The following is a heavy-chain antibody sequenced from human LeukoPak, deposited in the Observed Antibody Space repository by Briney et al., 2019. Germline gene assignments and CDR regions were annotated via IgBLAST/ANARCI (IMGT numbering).Heavy chain of an antibody. CDR1: GGSMGSSGYY. V-gene: IGHV4-39*01. J-gene: IGHJ3*02. D-gene: IGHD4-17*01. CDR3: ARRVGNCGDVAFDI. Sequence: PSETLSLTCAVSGGSMGSSGYYWRWSRHPPGEGLEWIGSIYYTGSTYYNPSLKSRVTISVDTSKKQFSLKLPSVTAADTAVYYCARRVGNCGDVAFDIWSQGTMVTVSS. CDR2: IYYTGST.